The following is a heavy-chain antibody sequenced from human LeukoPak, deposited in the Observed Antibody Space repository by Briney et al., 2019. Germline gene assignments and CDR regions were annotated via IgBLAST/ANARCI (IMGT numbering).Heavy chain of an antibody. CDR3: ARDTGIVGATTEPFLI. CDR2: IHYSGVT. D-gene: IGHD1-26*01. J-gene: IGHJ3*02. V-gene: IGHV4-59*01. Sequence: SETLSLTCSVSGASISSFFWSWIRQPPGKGLEWIGYIHYSGVTNYNPSLGSGGTISVDTSKQLFSLRLSSVTDADTAVYYCARDTGIVGATTEPFLIWGQKTMVSVSS. CDR1: GASISSFF.